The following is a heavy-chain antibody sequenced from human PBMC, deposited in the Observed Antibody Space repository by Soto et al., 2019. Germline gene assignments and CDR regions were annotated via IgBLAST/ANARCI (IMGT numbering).Heavy chain of an antibody. CDR3: ATRAVVVVAATPTNWFDP. D-gene: IGHD2-15*01. Sequence: ASVKVSCKVSGYTLTELSMHWVRQAPGKGLEWMGGFDPEDGETIYAQKFQGRVTMTEDTSTDTAYMELSSLRSEDTAVYYCATRAVVVVAATPTNWFDPWGQGTLVTVSS. J-gene: IGHJ5*02. V-gene: IGHV1-24*01. CDR1: GYTLTELS. CDR2: FDPEDGET.